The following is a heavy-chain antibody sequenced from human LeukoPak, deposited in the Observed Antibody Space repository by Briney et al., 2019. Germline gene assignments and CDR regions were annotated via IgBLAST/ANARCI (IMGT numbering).Heavy chain of an antibody. CDR1: GFTFGSYW. CDR2: IKQDGSEK. D-gene: IGHD1-1*01. V-gene: IGHV3-7*01. CDR3: ARDGPWNSPTSGWFDP. Sequence: GGSLRLSCTAPGFTFGSYWMSWVRQVPGKVPEWVANIKQDGSEKHYMDSVKGRFTISRDNAKNSLSLQMNSLRAEDTAVYYCARDGPWNSPTSGWFDPWGQGTLVTVSS. J-gene: IGHJ5*02.